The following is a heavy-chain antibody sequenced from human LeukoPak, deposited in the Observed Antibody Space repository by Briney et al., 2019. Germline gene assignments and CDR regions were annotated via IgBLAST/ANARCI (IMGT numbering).Heavy chain of an antibody. J-gene: IGHJ4*02. D-gene: IGHD2-15*01. CDR1: GITVSNYG. Sequence: GGSLRLSCAVSGITVSNYGMSWVRQAPGKGLEWVAGISDSGGSINYADSVEGRFTISRDNPKNTLYLQMNNLRAEDTAVYFCAKRGVVIRAVIVVGFHKEAYYFDCWGQGALVTVSS. CDR2: ISDSGGSI. CDR3: AKRGVVIRAVIVVGFHKEAYYFDC. V-gene: IGHV3-23*01.